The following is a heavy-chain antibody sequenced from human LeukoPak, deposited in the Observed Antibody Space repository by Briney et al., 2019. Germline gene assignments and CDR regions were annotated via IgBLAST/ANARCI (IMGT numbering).Heavy chain of an antibody. CDR2: IMQDGSEK. CDR1: GFTFSSYR. J-gene: IGHJ3*02. V-gene: IGHV3-7*01. CDR3: VRDRSSGYCADAFDI. Sequence: GGSLRLSCAASGFTFSSYRMNWVREAPGKGLEWVGNIMQDGSEKYYVDSVKGRFTISRDNAKNSLYLQMNSLRAEDTAVYYCVRDRSSGYCADAFDIWGQGTMVTVSS. D-gene: IGHD3-22*01.